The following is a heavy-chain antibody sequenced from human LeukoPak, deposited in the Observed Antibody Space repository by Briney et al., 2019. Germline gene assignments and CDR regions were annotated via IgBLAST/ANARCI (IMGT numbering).Heavy chain of an antibody. CDR1: GFTFSSYA. D-gene: IGHD4-17*01. CDR3: AGSGSYGAPSGWFDP. CDR2: IKQDGSEK. V-gene: IGHV3-7*01. J-gene: IGHJ5*02. Sequence: PGGSLRLSCAASGFTFSSYAMSWVRQAPGKGLEWVANIKQDGSEKYYVDSVKGRFTISRDNAKNSLYLQMNSLRAEDTAVYYCAGSGSYGAPSGWFDPWGQGTLVTVSS.